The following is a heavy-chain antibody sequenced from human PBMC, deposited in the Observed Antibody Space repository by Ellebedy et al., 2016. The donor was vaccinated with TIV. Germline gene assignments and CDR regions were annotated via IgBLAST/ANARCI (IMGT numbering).Heavy chain of an antibody. Sequence: GGSLRLXXAASGFTFSSYSMNWVRQAPGKGLEWVSSISSSSSYIYYADSVMGRFTISRDNAKNSLYLQMNSLRAEDTAVYYCARGITMVRGVIITPNWFDPWGQGTLVTVSS. J-gene: IGHJ5*02. CDR2: ISSSSSYI. CDR3: ARGITMVRGVIITPNWFDP. CDR1: GFTFSSYS. V-gene: IGHV3-21*01. D-gene: IGHD3-10*01.